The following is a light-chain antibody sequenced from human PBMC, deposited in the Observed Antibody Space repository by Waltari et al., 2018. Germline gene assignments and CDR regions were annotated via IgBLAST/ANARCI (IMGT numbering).Light chain of an antibody. V-gene: IGKV4-1*01. CDR3: QQYFSIPPT. CDR1: QSVLYSSNNKDY. J-gene: IGKJ4*01. Sequence: DIMMTQSQDCLAGSLGERATIHCKSSQSVLYSSNNKDYLAWYQQKPGQPPKLLIYWASTRESGVPDRFSGSGSGTDFTLTISSLQAEDVAVYYCQQYFSIPPTFGGGTEVEIK. CDR2: WAS.